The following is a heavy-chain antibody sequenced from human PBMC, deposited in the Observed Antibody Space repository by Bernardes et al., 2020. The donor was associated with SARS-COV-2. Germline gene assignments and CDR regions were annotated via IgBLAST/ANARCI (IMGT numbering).Heavy chain of an antibody. CDR3: ARHVPAVARPPYYFDY. CDR1: GGSISSSSYY. Sequence: SETLSLTCTVSGGSISSSSYYWGWIRQPPGKGLEWIGSIYYSGNTYYNPSLKSRVTISVDTSKNQFSLKLSSVTAADTAVYYCARHVPAVARPPYYFDYWGQGTLVTVSS. V-gene: IGHV4-39*01. J-gene: IGHJ4*02. D-gene: IGHD2-15*01. CDR2: IYYSGNT.